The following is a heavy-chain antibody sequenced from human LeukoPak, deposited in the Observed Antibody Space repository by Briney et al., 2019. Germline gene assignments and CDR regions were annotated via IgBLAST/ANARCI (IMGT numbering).Heavy chain of an antibody. J-gene: IGHJ5*02. V-gene: IGHV1-24*01. CDR3: ATEIAAAGLMWFDP. CDR1: GYTLTELS. CDR2: FDPEDGET. D-gene: IGHD6-13*01. Sequence: GASVKVSCKVSGYTLTELSMHWVRQAPGKGLEWMGGFDPEDGETIYAQKFQGRVTMTEDTSTDTAHMELSSLRSEDTAVYYCATEIAAAGLMWFDPWGQGTLVTVSS.